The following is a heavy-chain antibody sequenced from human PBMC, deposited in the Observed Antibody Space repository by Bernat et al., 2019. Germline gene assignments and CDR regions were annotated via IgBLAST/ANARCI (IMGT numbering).Heavy chain of an antibody. Sequence: QVQLVESGGGVIQPGRSLRLSCAASGFIFSSYGMHWVRQAPGKGLEWVAVISYDGSNKYYAHSVKGRFTISRDNSKNTLYLQMNSLRAEDTAVYYCARCITAAGTGPFDYWGQGTLVTVSS. V-gene: IGHV3-30*03. D-gene: IGHD6-13*01. CDR3: ARCITAAGTGPFDY. CDR1: GFIFSSYG. CDR2: ISYDGSNK. J-gene: IGHJ4*02.